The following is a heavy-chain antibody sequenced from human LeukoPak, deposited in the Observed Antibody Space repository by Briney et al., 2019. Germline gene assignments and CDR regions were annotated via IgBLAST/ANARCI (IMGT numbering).Heavy chain of an antibody. J-gene: IGHJ5*02. V-gene: IGHV1-58*02. D-gene: IGHD2-2*01. CDR1: GFTFTSSA. Sequence: SVKVSCKASGFTFTSSAMQWVRQARGQRLEWIGWIVVGSGNTNYAQKFQERVTITRDMSTSTAYMELSSLRAEDTAVYYCAKDPRPPGYDPMNWFDPWGQGTLVTVSS. CDR3: AKDPRPPGYDPMNWFDP. CDR2: IVVGSGNT.